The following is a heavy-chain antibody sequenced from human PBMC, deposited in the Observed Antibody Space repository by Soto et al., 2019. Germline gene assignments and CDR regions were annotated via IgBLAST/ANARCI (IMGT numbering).Heavy chain of an antibody. CDR1: GGSISSGGYY. V-gene: IGHV4-31*03. Sequence: SETLSLTCTVSGGSISSGGYYWSWIRQHPGKGLEWIGYIYYSGSTYYNPSLKSRVTISVDTSKNQFSLKLSSVTAADTAVYYCARLSIAAAGPEDFDYWGQGTLVTVSS. D-gene: IGHD6-13*01. CDR3: ARLSIAAAGPEDFDY. J-gene: IGHJ4*02. CDR2: IYYSGST.